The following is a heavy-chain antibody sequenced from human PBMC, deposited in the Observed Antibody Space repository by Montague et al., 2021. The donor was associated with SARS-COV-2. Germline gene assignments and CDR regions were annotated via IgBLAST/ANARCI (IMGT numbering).Heavy chain of an antibody. CDR1: GYTFTSYD. V-gene: IGHV1-8*01. CDR3: ARASLVRGVIITRVRYSYYMDV. CDR2: MNPNSGNT. J-gene: IGHJ6*03. Sequence: SVKVSCKASGYTFTSYDINWVRQAAGQGLEWMEWMNPNSGNTGYAQKLQGRATMTRDTSMNTAYMELSSLRSEDTAVYYCARASLVRGVIITRVRYSYYMDVWGKGTTVTVSS. D-gene: IGHD3-10*01.